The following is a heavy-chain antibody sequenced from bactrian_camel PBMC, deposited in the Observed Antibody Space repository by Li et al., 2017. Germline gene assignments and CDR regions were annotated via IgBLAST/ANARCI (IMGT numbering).Heavy chain of an antibody. Sequence: HVQLVESGGGSVQAGGSLRLSCAASGYIYNRNCVGWFRQAPGKEREGVAFIYAGGGTTYYSDSVKGRFTISRDNARKTVTLQMNSLQPEDTAMYYCAASVAPCTELGGMIQGTYTYWGQGTQVTVS. D-gene: IGHD7*01. CDR1: GYIYNRNC. CDR2: IYAGGGTT. J-gene: IGHJ4*01. V-gene: IGHV3S54*01. CDR3: AASVAPCTELGGMIQGTYTY.